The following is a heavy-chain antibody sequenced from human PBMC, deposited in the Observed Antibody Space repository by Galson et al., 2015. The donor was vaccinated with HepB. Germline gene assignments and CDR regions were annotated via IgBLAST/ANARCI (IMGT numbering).Heavy chain of an antibody. V-gene: IGHV1-18*01. D-gene: IGHD2-2*01. CDR2: INPYNGNT. CDR3: AREIVAIPAGPLGALDF. CDR1: GYTFIKYG. Sequence: SVKVSCKASGYTFIKYGISWVRQAPGQGLEWMGWINPYNGNTKYAQKFQGRVSMTTETSTSTAYMDLRSLRSDDTAVYYCAREIVAIPAGPLGALDFWGQGTMVTVSS. J-gene: IGHJ3*01.